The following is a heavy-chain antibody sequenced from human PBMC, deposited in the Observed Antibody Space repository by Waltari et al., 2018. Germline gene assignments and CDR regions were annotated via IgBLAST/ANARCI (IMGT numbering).Heavy chain of an antibody. V-gene: IGHV1-69*01. CDR2: IIPIFGTA. D-gene: IGHD2-2*01. CDR3: ARVVVVPAAIAYYYGMDV. J-gene: IGHJ6*02. CDR1: GGTFSSYA. Sequence: QVQLVQSGAEVKKPGSSVKVSCKASGGTFSSYAISWVRQAPGQGLEWMGGIIPIFGTAHYAKKVQGRGRITGDESTSTAYMELSSLRSEDTAVYYCARVVVVPAAIAYYYGMDVWGQGTTVTVSS.